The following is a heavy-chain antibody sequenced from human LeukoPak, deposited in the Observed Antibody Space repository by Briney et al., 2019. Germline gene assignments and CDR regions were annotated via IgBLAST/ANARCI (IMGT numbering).Heavy chain of an antibody. CDR3: ARDLLLSNYYDSSGTENY. V-gene: IGHV1-18*01. CDR1: GYTFTSYG. D-gene: IGHD3-22*01. CDR2: ISAYNGNT. Sequence: APVKVSCKASGYTFTSYGISWVRQAPGQGLEWMGWISAYNGNTNYAQKLQGRVTMTTDTSTSTAYMELRSLRSDDTAVYYCARDLLLSNYYDSSGTENYWGQGTLVTVPS. J-gene: IGHJ4*02.